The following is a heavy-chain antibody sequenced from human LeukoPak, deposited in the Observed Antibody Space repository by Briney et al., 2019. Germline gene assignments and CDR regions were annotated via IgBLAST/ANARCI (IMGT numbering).Heavy chain of an antibody. CDR3: ARCLYGGNSDFHY. V-gene: IGHV3-7*01. J-gene: IGHJ4*02. CDR1: GFTFSSYW. Sequence: GGSLRLSCAASGFTFSSYWMSWVRLAPGKGLEWVANIKQDGSEEYYVDSVKGRFTISRDNAKSSLYLQMNSLRAEDTAVYYCARCLYGGNSDFHYWGQGTLVTVSS. D-gene: IGHD4-23*01. CDR2: IKQDGSEE.